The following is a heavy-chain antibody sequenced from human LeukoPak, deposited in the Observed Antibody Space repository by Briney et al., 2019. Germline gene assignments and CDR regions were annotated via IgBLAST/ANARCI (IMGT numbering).Heavy chain of an antibody. Sequence: GSLRLSCAASGFTFSSYAMSWVRQAPGKGLEWGSAISGSGGSTYYADSVKGRFTISRDNSKNTLNLQMNSLRAEDTAVYYCASPIVVVVAATLWGQGTLVTVSS. CDR2: ISGSGGST. D-gene: IGHD2-15*01. V-gene: IGHV3-23*01. CDR1: GFTFSSYA. CDR3: ASPIVVVVAATL. J-gene: IGHJ4*02.